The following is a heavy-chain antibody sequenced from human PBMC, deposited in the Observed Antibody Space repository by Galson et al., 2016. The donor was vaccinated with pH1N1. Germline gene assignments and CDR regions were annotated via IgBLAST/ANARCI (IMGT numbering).Heavy chain of an antibody. Sequence: TLSLTCTVSGGSISSGSSYWSWIRQHPGKGLEWLGYVYYSGSTYYNPSLKSRLTISVDTSKNQFSLKLRSVTAADTAVYYCARDYRELLGDGFDFWGQGTTVTVSA. CDR3: ARDYRELLGDGFDF. J-gene: IGHJ3*01. V-gene: IGHV4-31*03. CDR1: GGSISSGSSY. D-gene: IGHD1-26*01. CDR2: VYYSGST.